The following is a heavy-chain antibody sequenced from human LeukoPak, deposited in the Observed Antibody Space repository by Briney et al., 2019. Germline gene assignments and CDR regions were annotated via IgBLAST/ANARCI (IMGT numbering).Heavy chain of an antibody. D-gene: IGHD2-2*01. J-gene: IGHJ5*02. CDR3: ARDSNLGYCSSTSCFKRPRERFDP. CDR1: GGTFSSYA. CDR2: IIPIFGTA. Sequence: ASVKVSCKASGGTFSSYAISWVRQAPGQGLEWMGGIIPIFGTANYAQKFQGRVAITADESTSTAYMELSSLRSEDTVVYYCARDSNLGYCSSTSCFKRPRERFDPWGQGTLVTVSS. V-gene: IGHV1-69*13.